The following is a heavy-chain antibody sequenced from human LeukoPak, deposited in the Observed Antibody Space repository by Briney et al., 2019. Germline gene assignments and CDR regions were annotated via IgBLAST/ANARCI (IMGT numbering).Heavy chain of an antibody. J-gene: IGHJ4*02. CDR1: GGSISSSSYY. CDR3: ARGTVSVRELRS. D-gene: IGHD1-26*01. V-gene: IGHV4-39*01. CDR2: IYYSGST. Sequence: PSETLSLTCTVSGGSISSSSYYWGWIRQPPGKGLEWIGSIYYSGSTYYNPSLKSRVTISVDTSKNQFSLKLSSVTAADTAVYYCARGTVSVRELRSWGQGTLVTVSS.